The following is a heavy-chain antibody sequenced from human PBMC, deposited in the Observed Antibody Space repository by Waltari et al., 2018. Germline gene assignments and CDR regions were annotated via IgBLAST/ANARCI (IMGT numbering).Heavy chain of an antibody. CDR2: IKKDGGEE. J-gene: IGHJ3*02. D-gene: IGHD3-22*01. CDR3: ARDQWFGFDI. Sequence: EVQLVESGGGLVQPGGSLRLSCAAPGFTLRDSWMRWVRQAAGKGTEWLANIKKDGGEEYYVCAVRGQFTISRDNAKNSLFLQMESLRPEDTAVYYCARDQWFGFDIWGQGTMVTVSS. V-gene: IGHV3-7*01. CDR1: GFTLRDSW.